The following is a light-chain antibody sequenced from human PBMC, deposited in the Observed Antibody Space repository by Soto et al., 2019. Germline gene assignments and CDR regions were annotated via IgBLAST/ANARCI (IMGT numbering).Light chain of an antibody. CDR2: AAS. CDR1: QSISSY. J-gene: IGKJ4*01. CDR3: QQYYSFPLT. V-gene: IGKV1-39*01. Sequence: KMSQSPSSLSASIGDRVTITCRASQSISSYLNWYQQKPGKAPELLIYAASTLQSGVPSRFSGSGSGTDFTLTISCLQSEDFATYYCQQYYSFPLTFAGGTKV.